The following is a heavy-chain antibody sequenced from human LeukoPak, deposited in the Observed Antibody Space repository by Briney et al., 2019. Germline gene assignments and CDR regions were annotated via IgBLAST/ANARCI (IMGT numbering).Heavy chain of an antibody. J-gene: IGHJ4*02. CDR1: GFTFSSYA. CDR3: ARGRSAYYDFWSGYYTEYYFDY. CDR2: ISYDGSNK. D-gene: IGHD3-3*01. V-gene: IGHV3-30*04. Sequence: PGRSLRLSCAASGFTFSSYAMHWVRQAPGKGLEWVAVISYDGSNKYYADSVKGRFTISRDNSKNTLYLQMNSLRAEDTAVYYCARGRSAYYDFWSGYYTEYYFDYWGQGTLVTVSS.